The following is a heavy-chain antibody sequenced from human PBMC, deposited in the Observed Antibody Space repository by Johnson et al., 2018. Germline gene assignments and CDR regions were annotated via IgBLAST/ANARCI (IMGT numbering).Heavy chain of an antibody. J-gene: IGHJ3*02. V-gene: IGHV3-33*01. CDR1: GFTFSSYG. Sequence: VQLVESGGGVVQPGRSLRLSCAASGFTFSSYGMHWVRQGPGKGLEWVAVIWYDGSHKDYADSVKGRFTISRDNSNNTLYLQMNSLRAEDTAVYYCASAHCSSTSCYTSAFDIWGQGTMVTVAS. D-gene: IGHD2-2*02. CDR3: ASAHCSSTSCYTSAFDI. CDR2: IWYDGSHK.